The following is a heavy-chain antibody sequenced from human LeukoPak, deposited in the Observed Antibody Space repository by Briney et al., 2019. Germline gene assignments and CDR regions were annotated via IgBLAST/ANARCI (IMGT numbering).Heavy chain of an antibody. D-gene: IGHD4-11*01. Sequence: GKSLRLSCVASGFTYSHYGVHWVRQAPGKGLEWVAVIWSDGTEKYYADAVKGRFTISRNDSRKTVYLQMNRLRGEDTAVYYCARDAQRGFDYSNSLQYWGQGTLVTVSS. CDR3: ARDAQRGFDYSNSLQY. J-gene: IGHJ4*02. CDR1: GFTYSHYG. V-gene: IGHV3-33*08. CDR2: IWSDGTEK.